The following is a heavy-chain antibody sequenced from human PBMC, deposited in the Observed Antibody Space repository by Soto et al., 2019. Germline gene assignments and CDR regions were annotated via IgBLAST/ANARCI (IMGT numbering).Heavy chain of an antibody. CDR1: GFTFSSYS. V-gene: IGHV3-48*02. Sequence: EVQLVESGGGLVQPGGSLRLSCAASGFTFSSYSMNWVRQAPGKGLEWVSYISSSSSTIYYADSVKGRFTISRDNAKNSMYRQMNRLREEETAVYYCARGEGDYVWGSYRTYNWFDPWGQGTLVTVSS. CDR2: ISSSSSTI. CDR3: ARGEGDYVWGSYRTYNWFDP. J-gene: IGHJ5*02. D-gene: IGHD3-16*02.